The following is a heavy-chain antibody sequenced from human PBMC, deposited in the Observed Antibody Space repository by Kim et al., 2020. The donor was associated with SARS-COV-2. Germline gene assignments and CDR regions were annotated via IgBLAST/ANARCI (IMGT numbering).Heavy chain of an antibody. CDR2: IKSDGGDG. D-gene: IGHD2-15*01. CDR3: ARGGGGSD. Sequence: GSLRLSCAASGFTFRSSWMSWVRQAPGKGLEWVATIKSDGGDGYYMDSVKGRFTISRDNAMNSLYLHMNSLRVEDTALYYCARGGGGSDWGQGTLVTVAS. CDR1: GFTFRSSW. J-gene: IGHJ4*02. V-gene: IGHV3-7*05.